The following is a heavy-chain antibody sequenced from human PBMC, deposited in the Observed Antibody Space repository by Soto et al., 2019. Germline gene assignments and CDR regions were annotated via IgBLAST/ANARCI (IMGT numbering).Heavy chain of an antibody. CDR1: GFTFSTFG. D-gene: IGHD4-17*01. J-gene: IGHJ4*02. Sequence: GGSLRLSCAASGFTFSTFGMHWVRQAPGKGLEWVAVIWHDGSKKYYADSVKGRFNISRDTSKNTLYLQMNSLRAEDTAVYYCARLKTVTNYSDYWGQGTLVTVSS. V-gene: IGHV3-33*01. CDR3: ARLKTVTNYSDY. CDR2: IWHDGSKK.